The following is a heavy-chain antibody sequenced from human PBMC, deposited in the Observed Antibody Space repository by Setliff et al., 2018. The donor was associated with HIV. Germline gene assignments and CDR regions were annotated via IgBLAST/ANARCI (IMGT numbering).Heavy chain of an antibody. CDR1: GVSTSSSSYY. CDR3: AIQGAVTVNSFDS. CDR2: IYYSGST. V-gene: IGHV4-39*01. D-gene: IGHD6-19*01. J-gene: IGHJ4*02. Sequence: SETLSLTCLVAGVSTSSSSYYWGWIRQPPGKGLDWIGYIYYSGSTYYNPSLKSPVTISVDTSKNHFSLRLSSETAADTAVYYCAIQGAVTVNSFDSWGPGALVTVSS.